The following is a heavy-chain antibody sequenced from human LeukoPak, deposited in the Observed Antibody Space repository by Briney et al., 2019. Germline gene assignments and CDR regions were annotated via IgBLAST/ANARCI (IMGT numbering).Heavy chain of an antibody. Sequence: SVKVSCKASGGTFSSYAISWVRQAPGQGLEWMGGIIPIFGTANYAQKFQGRVTITADKSTSTAYMELSSLRSEDTAVYYCTRDPTVVVVAATPHAFDIWGQGTMVTVSS. CDR2: IIPIFGTA. CDR3: TRDPTVVVVAATPHAFDI. D-gene: IGHD2-15*01. J-gene: IGHJ3*02. V-gene: IGHV1-69*06. CDR1: GGTFSSYA.